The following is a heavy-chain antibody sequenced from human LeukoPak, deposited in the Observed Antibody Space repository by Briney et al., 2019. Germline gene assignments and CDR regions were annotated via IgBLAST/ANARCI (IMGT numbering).Heavy chain of an antibody. CDR1: GYRFTSYD. Sequence: ASVKLSCKASGYRFTSYDMHWVRQAPGQGLEWMGIINPSGGSTSYAQRFQGRVAMTRDTSTTTVYMEVNSLTSEDTAVYFCARDGPTAAPFDYWGEGTLATVSS. J-gene: IGHJ4*02. V-gene: IGHV1-46*01. CDR2: INPSGGST. CDR3: ARDGPTAAPFDY. D-gene: IGHD2-2*01.